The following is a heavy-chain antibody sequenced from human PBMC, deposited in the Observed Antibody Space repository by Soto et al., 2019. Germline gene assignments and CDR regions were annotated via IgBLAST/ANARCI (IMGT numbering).Heavy chain of an antibody. J-gene: IGHJ4*02. D-gene: IGHD1-1*01. CDR2: ISAHNGNT. CDR1: GYTFTSYG. V-gene: IGHV1-18*01. CDR3: ARGRYGDY. Sequence: QVHLVQSGAEVKKPGASVKVSCKASGYTFTSYGTTWVRQAPGQGLEWMGWISAHNGNTDYAQKLQGGVIVTRDTSTSTAYMELRSLRSDDTAVYYCARGRYGDYWGQGALVTVSS.